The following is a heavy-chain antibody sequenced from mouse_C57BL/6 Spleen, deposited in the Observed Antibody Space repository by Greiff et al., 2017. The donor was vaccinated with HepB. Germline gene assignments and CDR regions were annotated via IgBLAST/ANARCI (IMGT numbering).Heavy chain of an antibody. CDR1: GFNIKDYY. CDR3: TTRGLAMDY. CDR2: IDPEDGDT. V-gene: IGHV14-1*01. Sequence: VHVKQSGAELVRPGASVKLSCTASGFNIKDYYMHWVKQRPEQGLEWIGRIDPEDGDTEYAPKFQGKATMTADTSSNTAYLQLSSLTSEDTAVYYCTTRGLAMDYWGQGTSVTVSS. J-gene: IGHJ4*01. D-gene: IGHD3-1*01.